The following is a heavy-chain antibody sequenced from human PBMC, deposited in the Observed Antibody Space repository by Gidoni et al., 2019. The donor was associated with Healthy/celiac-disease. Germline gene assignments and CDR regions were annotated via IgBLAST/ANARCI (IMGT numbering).Heavy chain of an antibody. Sequence: QVQLVESGGGVVQPGRSLRLSCAASGFTFSSYGMHWVRQAPGKGLEWVAVIWYDGSNKYYADSVKGRFTISRDNSKNTLYLQMNSLRAEDTAVYYCARDGGSSGWYYYYGMDVWGQGTTVTVSS. CDR1: GFTFSSYG. V-gene: IGHV3-33*01. CDR3: ARDGGSSGWYYYYGMDV. CDR2: IWYDGSNK. D-gene: IGHD6-19*01. J-gene: IGHJ6*02.